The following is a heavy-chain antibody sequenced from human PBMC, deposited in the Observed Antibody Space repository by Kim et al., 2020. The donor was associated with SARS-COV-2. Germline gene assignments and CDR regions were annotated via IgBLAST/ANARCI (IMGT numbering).Heavy chain of an antibody. Sequence: RGSLRLSCAASGFTFSSYAMSWVRQAPGKGLEWVSAISGSGGSTYYADSVKGRFTISRDNSKNTLYLQMNSLRAEDTAVYYCAKDPVLRYFDWLLSMDPYFDPWGPNPGHRLL. V-gene: IGHV3-23*01. CDR2: ISGSGGST. CDR1: GFTFSSYA. CDR3: AKDPVLRYFDWLLSMDPYFDP. D-gene: IGHD3-9*01. J-gene: IGHJ5*02.